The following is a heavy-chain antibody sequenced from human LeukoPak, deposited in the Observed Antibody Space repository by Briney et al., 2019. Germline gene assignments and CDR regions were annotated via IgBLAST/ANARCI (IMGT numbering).Heavy chain of an antibody. D-gene: IGHD2-2*01. CDR1: GFTFSDSG. Sequence: GRSLRLSCAASGFTFSDSGMHWVRQAPGKGLEWVAIISFDGSRRFYADSVRGRFTISRDNAKNSLYLQMNSLRAEDTAVYYCARGIVGNQEAYIVVVPAAPDYWGQGTLVTVSS. CDR3: ARGIVGNQEAYIVVVPAAPDY. CDR2: ISFDGSRR. J-gene: IGHJ4*02. V-gene: IGHV3-30*03.